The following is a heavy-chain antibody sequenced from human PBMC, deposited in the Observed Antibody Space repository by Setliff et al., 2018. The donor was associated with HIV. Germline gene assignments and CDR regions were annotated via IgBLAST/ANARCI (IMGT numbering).Heavy chain of an antibody. D-gene: IGHD2-2*01. J-gene: IGHJ3*02. Sequence: SVKVSCKASGGTFSSYAISWVRQAPGQGLEWMGGIIPIFSTANYAQKFQGRVTITADESTSTAYMELSSLRSEDTAVYYCARSIPRYCSSTSCYANRGYAFDIWGQGTMVTVSS. V-gene: IGHV1-69*13. CDR1: GGTFSSYA. CDR2: IIPIFSTA. CDR3: ARSIPRYCSSTSCYANRGYAFDI.